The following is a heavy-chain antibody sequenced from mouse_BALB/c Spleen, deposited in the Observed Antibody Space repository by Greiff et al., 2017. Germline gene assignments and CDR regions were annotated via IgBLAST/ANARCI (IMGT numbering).Heavy chain of an antibody. CDR1: GFTFSSYA. Sequence: EVQGVESGGGLVKPGGSLKLSCAASGFTFSSYAMSWVRQTPEKRLEWVASISSGGSTYYPDSVKGRFTISRDNARNILYLQMSSLRSEDTAMYYCARGQGGNSFFDYWGQGTTLTVSS. D-gene: IGHD2-1*01. CDR3: ARGQGGNSFFDY. J-gene: IGHJ2*01. V-gene: IGHV5-6-5*01. CDR2: ISSGGST.